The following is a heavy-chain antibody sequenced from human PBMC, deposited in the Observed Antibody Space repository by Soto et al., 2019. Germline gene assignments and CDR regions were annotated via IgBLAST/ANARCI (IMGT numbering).Heavy chain of an antibody. J-gene: IGHJ4*02. CDR3: AREFSRYYYDSSGSAC. CDR2: ISSSSSTI. CDR1: GFTFSSYS. D-gene: IGHD3-22*01. Sequence: GGSMRLSCAASGFTFSSYSMNWVRQAPGKGLEGVSYISSSSSTIYNADSVKGRFTISRDKAKNSLYLQMNSLRDEDTAVYYCAREFSRYYYDSSGSACWGRGTLVTTSS. V-gene: IGHV3-48*02.